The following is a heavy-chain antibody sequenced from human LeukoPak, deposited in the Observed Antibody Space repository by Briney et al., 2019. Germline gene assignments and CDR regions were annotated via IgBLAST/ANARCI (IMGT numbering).Heavy chain of an antibody. CDR1: GFTFSSYS. J-gene: IGHJ5*02. V-gene: IGHV3-21*01. CDR2: ISSSSSYI. D-gene: IGHD1-26*01. CDR3: ARDYNVGAHGLNWFDP. Sequence: GGSLRLSCAASGFTFSSYSMNWVRQAPGKGLEWVSSISSSSSYIYYADSVKGRFTISRDNAKNSLYLQMNSLRAEDTAVYYCARDYNVGAHGLNWFDPWGQGTLVTVSS.